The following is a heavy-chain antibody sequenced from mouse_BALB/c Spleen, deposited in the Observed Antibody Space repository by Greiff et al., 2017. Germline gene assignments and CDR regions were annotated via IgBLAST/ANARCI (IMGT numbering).Heavy chain of an antibody. Sequence: VQLQQSGPELVKPGASVKVSCKASGYAFTSYNMYWVKQSHGKSLEWIGYIDPYNGGTSYNQKFKGKATLTVDKSSSTAYMHLNSLTSEDSAVYYCAREDYYGSSPFAYWGQGTLVTVSA. CDR2: IDPYNGGT. CDR1: GYAFTSYN. CDR3: AREDYYGSSPFAY. D-gene: IGHD1-1*01. V-gene: IGHV1S135*01. J-gene: IGHJ3*01.